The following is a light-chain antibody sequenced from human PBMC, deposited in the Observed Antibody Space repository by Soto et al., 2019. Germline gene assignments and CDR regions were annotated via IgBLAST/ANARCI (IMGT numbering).Light chain of an antibody. CDR2: DVT. V-gene: IGLV2-14*03. CDR1: SSDVGGYNY. J-gene: IGLJ1*01. Sequence: LTQPASVSGSPGQSITISCTGTSSDVGGYNYVSWYQHHPGKAPKLIIYDVTNRPSGVSNPFSGSKSGNTASLTISGLQPEDEADYYCSSYTTSNTRQIVFGTGTKV. CDR3: SSYTTSNTRQIV.